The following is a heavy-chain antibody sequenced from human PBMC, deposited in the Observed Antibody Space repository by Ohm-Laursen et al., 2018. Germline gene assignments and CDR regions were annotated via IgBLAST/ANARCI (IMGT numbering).Heavy chain of an antibody. V-gene: IGHV1-18*01. CDR3: ARGDTYGFDY. D-gene: IGHD3-10*01. J-gene: IGHJ4*02. CDR2: ISPYSGQT. CDR1: GYTFDSFG. Sequence: GASVKVSCKASGYTFDSFGTTWVRQAPGQGLEWMGWISPYSGQTKYALKLQGRVTMTTDTSTSTAYMDVRGLRSDDTAVYYCARGDTYGFDYWGQGTLVTVSS.